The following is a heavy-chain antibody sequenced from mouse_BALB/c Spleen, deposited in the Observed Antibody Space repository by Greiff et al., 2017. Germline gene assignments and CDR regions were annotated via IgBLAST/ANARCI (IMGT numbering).Heavy chain of an antibody. CDR2: ISYSGST. CDR1: GYSITSDYA. D-gene: IGHD2-4*01. J-gene: IGHJ1*01. Sequence: EVQLQQSGPGLVKPSQSLSLTCTVTGYSITSDYAWNWIRQFPGNKLEWMGYISYSGSTSYNPSLKSRISITRDTSKNQFFLQLNSVTTEDTATYYCARRYYDYDVLYWYFDVWGAGTTVTVSS. CDR3: ARRYYDYDVLYWYFDV. V-gene: IGHV3-2*02.